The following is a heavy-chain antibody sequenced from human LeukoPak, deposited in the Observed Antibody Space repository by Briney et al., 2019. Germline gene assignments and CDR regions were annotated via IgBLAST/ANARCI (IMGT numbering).Heavy chain of an antibody. V-gene: IGHV1-18*04. J-gene: IGHJ5*02. CDR3: ARPAHYGDTTGWFDP. CDR1: GYTFTGYY. CDR2: IIPIFGTA. D-gene: IGHD4-17*01. Sequence: ASVKVSCKASGYTFTGYYMHWVRQAPGQGLEWMGGIIPIFGTANYAQKLQGRVTMTTDTSTSTAYMELRSLRSDDTAVYYCARPAHYGDTTGWFDPWGQGTLVTVSS.